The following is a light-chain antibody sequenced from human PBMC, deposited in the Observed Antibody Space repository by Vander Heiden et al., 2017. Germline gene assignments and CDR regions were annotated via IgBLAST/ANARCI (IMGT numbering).Light chain of an antibody. J-gene: IGKJ1*01. CDR1: QDIGND. Sequence: AIQMTQSPSSLSASVGDRVTITCRASQDIGNDLGWYQQTPGKAPKLLIYAASRLQSGVPSRFSGSGSGTDFTLSISSLQPEDFATSYCRQDDNYPRTFGQGTKVEI. V-gene: IGKV1-6*01. CDR2: AAS. CDR3: RQDDNYPRT.